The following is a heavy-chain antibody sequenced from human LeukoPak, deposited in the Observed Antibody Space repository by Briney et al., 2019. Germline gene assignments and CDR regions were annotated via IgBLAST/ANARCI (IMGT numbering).Heavy chain of an antibody. J-gene: IGHJ6*02. CDR1: GFTFSRYA. Sequence: PGRSLRLSCAVSGFTFSRYAMHWVRQAPGKGLEWVAVISYDGSNKYYGDSVKGRFTISRDNSKNTLYLQMNSLRAEDTAVYYCARDLHSGPNGLDVWGQGTTVTVSS. CDR2: ISYDGSNK. D-gene: IGHD1-26*01. CDR3: ARDLHSGPNGLDV. V-gene: IGHV3-30-3*01.